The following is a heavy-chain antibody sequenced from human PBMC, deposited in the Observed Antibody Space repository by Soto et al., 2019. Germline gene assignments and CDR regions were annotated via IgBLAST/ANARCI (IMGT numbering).Heavy chain of an antibody. CDR1: IFTFTSSG. V-gene: IGHV3-33*01. CDR3: ARGLGNYFYYMDV. Sequence: GGSLRLSCAASIFTFTSSGMHWVRQAPGKGLEWVALIWHDGSDAYYADSVKGRFTISRDNSNNTLYLQMNSLRAEDTAVYYCARGLGNYFYYMDVWGKGTTVTVSS. J-gene: IGHJ6*03. D-gene: IGHD3-16*01. CDR2: IWHDGSDA.